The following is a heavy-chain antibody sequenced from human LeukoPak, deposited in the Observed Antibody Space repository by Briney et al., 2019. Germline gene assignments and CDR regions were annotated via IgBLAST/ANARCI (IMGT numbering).Heavy chain of an antibody. Sequence: PSETLSLTCAVYGGSFSGYYWSWIRQPPGKGLEWIGEINHSGSTNYNPSLKSRVTISVDTSKNQFSLKLSSVTAADTAVYYCARASTFSTSCYLDYWGQGTLVTVSS. CDR2: INHSGST. CDR1: GGSFSGYY. D-gene: IGHD2-2*01. V-gene: IGHV4-34*01. CDR3: ARASTFSTSCYLDY. J-gene: IGHJ4*02.